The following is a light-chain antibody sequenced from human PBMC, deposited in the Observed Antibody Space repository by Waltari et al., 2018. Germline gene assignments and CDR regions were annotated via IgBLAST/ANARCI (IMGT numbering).Light chain of an antibody. Sequence: EIVLTQSPGTLSLSPGERATLSRRASQSVAKYLAWYQQKPGQAPRLLIYHTSNRANGIPDRFSGSGSGTDFSLTISRLDPEDCAVYYCQKYDSLPATFGQGTKVEIK. V-gene: IGKV3-20*01. CDR1: QSVAKY. J-gene: IGKJ1*01. CDR3: QKYDSLPAT. CDR2: HTS.